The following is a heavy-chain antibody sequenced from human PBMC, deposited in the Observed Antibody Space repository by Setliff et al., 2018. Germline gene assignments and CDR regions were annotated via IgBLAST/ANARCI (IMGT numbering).Heavy chain of an antibody. J-gene: IGHJ5*02. CDR3: ARAHTWSPPNDNSGYPGWFDP. V-gene: IGHV4-34*12. D-gene: IGHD3-22*01. Sequence: SETLSLTCAVYGDSLSGYYWSWIRQSPKKGLEWIGEIMPGRDTLYSPSLESRLTITIDTSKSQFSLKLSSVTAADTAVYYCARAHTWSPPNDNSGYPGWFDPWGQGTLVTVSS. CDR1: GDSLSGYY. CDR2: IMPGRDT.